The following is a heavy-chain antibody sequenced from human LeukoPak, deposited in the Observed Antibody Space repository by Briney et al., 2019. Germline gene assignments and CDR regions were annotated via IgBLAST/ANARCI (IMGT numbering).Heavy chain of an antibody. CDR3: ARVEEAVADPFDY. V-gene: IGHV4-30-2*01. CDR1: GASVSSIGYS. D-gene: IGHD6-19*01. Sequence: KSSETLSLTCGVSGASVSSIGYSWSWIRQPPGRGLEWIGYIYQSGSTYYNPSLKSRVTISVDTSKNQFSLKLSSVTAADTAVYYCARVEEAVADPFDYWGQGTLVTVSS. J-gene: IGHJ4*02. CDR2: IYQSGST.